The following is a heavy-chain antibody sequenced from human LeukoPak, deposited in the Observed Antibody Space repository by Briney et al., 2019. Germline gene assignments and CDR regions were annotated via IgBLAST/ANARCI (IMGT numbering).Heavy chain of an antibody. J-gene: IGHJ5*02. CDR1: GGSISSSSYY. Sequence: SETLSLTCTVSGGSISSSSYYWGWIRQPPGKGLEWIGSIYYSGSTYYNPSLKSRVTISVDTSKNQFSLKLSSVTAADTAVYYCARDIRSGSYFGWFDPWGPGTLVTVSS. D-gene: IGHD3-10*01. CDR2: IYYSGST. CDR3: ARDIRSGSYFGWFDP. V-gene: IGHV4-39*02.